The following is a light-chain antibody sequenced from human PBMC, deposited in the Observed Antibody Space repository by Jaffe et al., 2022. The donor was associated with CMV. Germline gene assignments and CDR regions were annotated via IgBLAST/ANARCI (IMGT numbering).Light chain of an antibody. Sequence: SYELTQAPSVSVSPGQTASITCSGDKLGSKYASWFQQRPGQSPILVIYQDSQRPSGIPERFSGSNSGNTATLTISGTQAMDEADYYCQAWDSSTVVFGGGTKVTVL. J-gene: IGLJ3*02. CDR3: QAWDSSTVV. CDR1: KLGSKY. V-gene: IGLV3-1*01. CDR2: QDS.